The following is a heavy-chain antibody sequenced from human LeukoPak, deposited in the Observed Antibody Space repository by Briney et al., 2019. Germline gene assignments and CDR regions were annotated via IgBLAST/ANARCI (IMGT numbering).Heavy chain of an antibody. CDR3: ARAPSEIGGYYPEYFRH. J-gene: IGHJ1*01. V-gene: IGHV3-74*01. CDR1: GFTFSTYW. CDR2: IKSDGGT. D-gene: IGHD3-22*01. Sequence: PVGSLRLSCAASGFTFSTYWMHWVRHAPGKGLVWVSRIKSDGGTNYADSVKGRFTISRDNAKKTVSLQMNSLRPEDTGVYYCARAPSEIGGYYPEYFRHWGQGTLVTVSS.